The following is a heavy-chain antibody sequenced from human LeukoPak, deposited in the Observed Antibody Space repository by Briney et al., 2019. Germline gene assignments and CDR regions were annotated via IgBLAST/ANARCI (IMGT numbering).Heavy chain of an antibody. CDR2: ISAYNGNT. CDR1: GYTFTSYG. Sequence: ASVKVSCKASGYTFTSYGISWVRQAPGQGLEWMGWISAYNGNTNYAQKLQGRVTMTTDTSTSTAYMELRSLRSDDTAVYYCASSSSQVGYCSGGSCPYWFDPWGQGTLVTVSS. CDR3: ASSSSQVGYCSGGSCPYWFDP. J-gene: IGHJ5*02. V-gene: IGHV1-18*01. D-gene: IGHD2-15*01.